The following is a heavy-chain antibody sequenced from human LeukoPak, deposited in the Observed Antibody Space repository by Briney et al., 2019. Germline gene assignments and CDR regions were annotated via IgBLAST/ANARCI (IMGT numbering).Heavy chain of an antibody. V-gene: IGHV4-39*01. J-gene: IGHJ6*03. D-gene: IGHD5-18*01. Sequence: WVRQAPGKGLEWIGSIYYSGSTYYNPSLKSRVTISVDTSKNQFSLKLSSVTAADTAVYYCARHVDTDYYYYYYMDVWGKGTTVTVSS. CDR3: ARHVDTDYYYYYYMDV. CDR2: IYYSGST.